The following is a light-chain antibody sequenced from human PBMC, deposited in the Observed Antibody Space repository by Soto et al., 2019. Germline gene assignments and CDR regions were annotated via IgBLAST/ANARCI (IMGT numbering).Light chain of an antibody. Sequence: IVLTQSPATLSLSPGERATLSCTASQHVTTTYIAWYQQKFGQAPRLLTYGASTRATGTPDRFTGGGFGTDFTLTISRVEPEDFAVYDCQQYDSSFTFGGGTKVEMK. CDR3: QQYDSSFT. CDR1: QHVTTTY. J-gene: IGKJ4*01. V-gene: IGKV3-20*01. CDR2: GAS.